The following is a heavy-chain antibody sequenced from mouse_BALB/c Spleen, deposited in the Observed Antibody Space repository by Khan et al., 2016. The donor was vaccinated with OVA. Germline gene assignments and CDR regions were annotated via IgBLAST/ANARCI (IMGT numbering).Heavy chain of an antibody. D-gene: IGHD3-3*01. J-gene: IGHJ3*01. CDR1: GYSITSDYA. CDR3: ARGRAY. V-gene: IGHV3-2*02. CDR2: ISYSGST. Sequence: EVQLQESGPGLVKPSQSLSLTCTVTGYSITSDYAWNWIRQFPGNKLEWMGYISYSGSTRYTPSLKSRISINRDTSKNQFFLQLNSVTTEDTATYYCARGRAYWGQGTLVTVSA.